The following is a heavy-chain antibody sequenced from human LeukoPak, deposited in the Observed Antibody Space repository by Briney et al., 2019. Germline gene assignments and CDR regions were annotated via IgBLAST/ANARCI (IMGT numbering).Heavy chain of an antibody. CDR2: INHSGST. J-gene: IGHJ5*02. Sequence: SETLSLTCAVYGGSFSGYYWSWIRQPPGKGLEWIGEINHSGSTNYNPSLKSRVTISVDTSKNQFSLKMTSVTAADTAVYYCARDRHNSSPYNWFDPWGQGTLVTVSS. D-gene: IGHD6-13*01. CDR1: GGSFSGYY. V-gene: IGHV4-34*01. CDR3: ARDRHNSSPYNWFDP.